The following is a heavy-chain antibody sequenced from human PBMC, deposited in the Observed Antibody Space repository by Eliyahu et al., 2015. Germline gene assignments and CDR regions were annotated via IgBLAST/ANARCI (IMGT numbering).Heavy chain of an antibody. Sequence: EVELLESGGGLVQPGGSLRLSCVASGFXFGSXTISWVRQAPGKGLGWISGISGSGGSTYYADSVKGRFTISRDNSKNTLYLQMNSLRAEDTAVYYCAKRNWDACINSRCFIFDHWGQGILVTVSS. V-gene: IGHV3-23*01. J-gene: IGHJ4*02. CDR1: GFXFGSXT. D-gene: IGHD2/OR15-2a*01. CDR3: AKRNWDACINSRCFIFDH. CDR2: ISGSGGST.